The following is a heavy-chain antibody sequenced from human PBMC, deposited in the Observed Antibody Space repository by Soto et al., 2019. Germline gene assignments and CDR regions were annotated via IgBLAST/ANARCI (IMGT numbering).Heavy chain of an antibody. D-gene: IGHD5-12*01. CDR3: ARAVATYDAIDI. CDR1: GGAISSGDYY. Sequence: SETLSLTCTVSGGAISSGDYYWSWIRHPPGKGLEWIGYIYYSGSTYYNPSLKSRVTISVDTSKNQFSLKLSSVTAADSAVYYCARAVATYDAIDIWGQGTRVTVAS. V-gene: IGHV4-30-4*01. CDR2: IYYSGST. J-gene: IGHJ3*02.